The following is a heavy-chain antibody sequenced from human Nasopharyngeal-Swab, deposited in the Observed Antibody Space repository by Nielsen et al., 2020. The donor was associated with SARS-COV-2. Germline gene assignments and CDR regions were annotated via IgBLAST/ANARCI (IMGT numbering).Heavy chain of an antibody. V-gene: IGHV4-59*01. D-gene: IGHD1-7*01. CDR2: IYYSGST. CDR3: ARGGPGLELFSRFDP. J-gene: IGHJ5*02. Sequence: WIRQPPGKGLEWIGYIYYSGSTNYNPSLKSRVTISVDTSKNQFSLKLSSVTAADTAVYYCARGGPGLELFSRFDPWGQGTLVTVLL.